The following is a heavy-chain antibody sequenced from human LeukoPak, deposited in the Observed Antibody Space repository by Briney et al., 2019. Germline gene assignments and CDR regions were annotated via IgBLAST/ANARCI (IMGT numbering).Heavy chain of an antibody. J-gene: IGHJ4*02. V-gene: IGHV3-33*06. CDR3: AKGYCVGTSCYSGLD. Sequence: GSLRRSCPASGFTFSSYGMQWVGQAPGKGLEWGAVIWYDGSNKYYADSVKGRFTISRDNSKNTLSLQMDSLRPDDTAVYYCAKGYCVGTSCYSGLDWGQGTLVTVSS. D-gene: IGHD2-2*01. CDR2: IWYDGSNK. CDR1: GFTFSSYG.